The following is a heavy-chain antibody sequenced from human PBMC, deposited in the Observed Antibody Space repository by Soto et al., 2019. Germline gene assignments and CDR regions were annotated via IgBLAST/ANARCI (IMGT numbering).Heavy chain of an antibody. CDR3: TRHFAVRGYDY. CDR2: IYYSGST. CDR1: GECISSSRYY. Sequence: SETRSLTCAVYGECISSSRYYWGWIRQPPGKGLEWIGSIYYSGSTYYNPSLKSRVTISVDTSKNQFSLKLSSVTAADTAVYYCTRHFAVRGYDYRGQGTLVTVSS. V-gene: IGHV4-39*01. D-gene: IGHD3-10*01. J-gene: IGHJ4*02.